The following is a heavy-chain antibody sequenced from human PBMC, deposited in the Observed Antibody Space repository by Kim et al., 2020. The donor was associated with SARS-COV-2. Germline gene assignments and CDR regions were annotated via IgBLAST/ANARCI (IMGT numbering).Heavy chain of an antibody. V-gene: IGHV3-23*01. CDR3: AKESSYYGILTGYYHYFDF. Sequence: GGSLRLSCAASGFTFSSYAMSWVRQAPGKGLEWVSAISGSGGGTYYADSVEGRFTISRDNSKNTLYLQVNSLRAEDTAVYYCAKESSYYGILTGYYHYFDFWGQGTLVTVSS. J-gene: IGHJ4*02. CDR1: GFTFSSYA. D-gene: IGHD3-9*01. CDR2: ISGSGGGT.